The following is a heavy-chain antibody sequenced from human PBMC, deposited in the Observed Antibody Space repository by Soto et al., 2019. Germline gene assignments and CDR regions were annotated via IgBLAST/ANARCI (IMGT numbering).Heavy chain of an antibody. CDR2: IYSGGNT. D-gene: IGHD3-10*01. CDR1: GLSVSGNY. CDR3: ARDYRLMVRGAGFDY. J-gene: IGHJ4*02. Sequence: EVQLVESGGGLVQPGGSLRLSCAASGLSVSGNYMSCVRQAPGQGLEWVSVIYSGGNTYYADSVKGRFIISRDISKNTLYLQMTSLRVEDTAVYYCARDYRLMVRGAGFDYWGQGTLVTVSS. V-gene: IGHV3-66*01.